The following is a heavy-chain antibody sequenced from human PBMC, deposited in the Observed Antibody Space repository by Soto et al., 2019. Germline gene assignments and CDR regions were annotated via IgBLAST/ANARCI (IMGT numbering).Heavy chain of an antibody. CDR2: IYSGGTT. CDR3: VRNTGWDTPMVH. CDR1: GFTVSSNY. V-gene: IGHV3-66*01. Sequence: GSLRPSCAASGFTVSSNYMSWVRQAPGKGLEWVSVIYSGGTTYYADSVKGRFTISRDNSRNTLYLQMNSLRAEDTAVYYCVRNTGWDTPMVHWGQGTLVTVSS. J-gene: IGHJ4*02. D-gene: IGHD5-18*01.